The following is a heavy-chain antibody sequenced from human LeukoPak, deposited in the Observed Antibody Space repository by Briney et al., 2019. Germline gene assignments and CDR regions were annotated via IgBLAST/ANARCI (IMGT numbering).Heavy chain of an antibody. D-gene: IGHD3-22*01. CDR3: ARDVGYYYDSSGYCETALFY. CDR1: GFTFSSYS. J-gene: IGHJ4*02. V-gene: IGHV3-48*02. CDR2: ISDSSGTM. Sequence: GGSLRLSCTASGFTFSSYSMNWVRQAPGKGLEWVSYISDSSGTMYYADSVKGRFTISRDNAKNSLSLQMNSLRDEDTAVYYCARDVGYYYDSSGYCETALFYWGQGTLVTVSS.